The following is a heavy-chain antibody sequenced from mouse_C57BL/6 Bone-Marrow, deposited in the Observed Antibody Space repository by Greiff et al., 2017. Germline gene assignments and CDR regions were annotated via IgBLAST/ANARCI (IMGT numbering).Heavy chain of an antibody. CDR2: IYPRSGNT. J-gene: IGHJ3*01. D-gene: IGHD1-1*01. Sequence: QVQLQQSGAELARPGASVKLSCKASGYTFTSYGISWVKQRTGQGLEWIGEIYPRSGNTYYNEKFKGKATLTADKSSSTAYMELRSLTSEDSAVYFCARDGPVGAYWGQGTLVTVSA. V-gene: IGHV1-81*01. CDR1: GYTFTSYG. CDR3: ARDGPVGAY.